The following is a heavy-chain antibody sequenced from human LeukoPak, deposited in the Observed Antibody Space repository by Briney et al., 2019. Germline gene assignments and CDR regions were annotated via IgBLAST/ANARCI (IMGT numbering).Heavy chain of an antibody. J-gene: IGHJ6*02. CDR3: ARVGGTNYYYYGMDV. D-gene: IGHD1-26*01. CDR1: GGSISSYY. V-gene: IGHV4-59*01. CDR2: IYYSGST. Sequence: SETLSLTCTVSGGSISSYYWSWIRQPPGKGLEWIGYIYYSGSTNYNPSLKSRVTISVDTSKNQFSLKLSSVTAADTAVYYCARVGGTNYYYYGMDVWGQGTTVTVS.